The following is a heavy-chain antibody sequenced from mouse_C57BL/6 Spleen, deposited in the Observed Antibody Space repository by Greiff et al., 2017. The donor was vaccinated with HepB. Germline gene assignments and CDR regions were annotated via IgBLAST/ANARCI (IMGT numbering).Heavy chain of an antibody. V-gene: IGHV1-85*01. D-gene: IGHD1-1*01. CDR2: IYPRDGST. Sequence: VMLVESGPELVKPGASVKLSCKASGYTFTSYDINWVKQRPGQGLEWIGWIYPRDGSTKYNEKFKGKATLTVDTSSSTAYMELHSLTSEDSAVYFCARERDYYGSSYDSFDYWGQGTTLTVSS. J-gene: IGHJ2*01. CDR1: GYTFTSYD. CDR3: ARERDYYGSSYDSFDY.